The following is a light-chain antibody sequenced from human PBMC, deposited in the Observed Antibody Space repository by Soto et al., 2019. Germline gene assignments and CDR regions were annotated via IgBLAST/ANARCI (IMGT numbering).Light chain of an antibody. CDR2: TAS. V-gene: IGKV1-27*01. CDR1: QGISNY. J-gene: IGKJ3*01. CDR3: QKYNSVPFT. Sequence: DIQMTQSPSSLSASVGDRVTITCRASQGISNYLAWYQQRPGKAPELLIYTASTLQSGVPSRFSGSGSGTDFTLTISSLQPEDVATSYCQKYNSVPFTFGPGTKVDIK.